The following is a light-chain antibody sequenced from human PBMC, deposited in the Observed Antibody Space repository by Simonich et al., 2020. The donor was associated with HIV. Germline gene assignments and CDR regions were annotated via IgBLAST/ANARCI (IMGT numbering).Light chain of an antibody. V-gene: IGKV3-11*01. Sequence: EIVLTQSPATLSLSPGEKATLSCRASPSVSSYLAWYQQKPGQAPRLLIYDASNRATGIPARFSGSGSGTDFTLTISSLEPEDFAVYYCQQRFNWPPYTFGQGTKLEIK. CDR2: DAS. J-gene: IGKJ2*01. CDR1: PSVSSY. CDR3: QQRFNWPPYT.